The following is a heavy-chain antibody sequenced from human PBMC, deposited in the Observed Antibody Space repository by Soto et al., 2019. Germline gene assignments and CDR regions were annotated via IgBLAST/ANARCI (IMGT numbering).Heavy chain of an antibody. CDR3: ARGGSNDWQVAFDI. D-gene: IGHD3-9*01. CDR2: INHSGSN. J-gene: IGHJ3*02. V-gene: IGHV4-34*01. CDR1: GGSFSTYY. Sequence: LETLSLTCVVSGGSFSTYYYNWIRQSPGEGLEWIGEINHSGSNNYSPSLKSRVTMSLDTSKNQFSLKLTSVTAADTAVYYCARGGSNDWQVAFDIWGQGTMVTVSS.